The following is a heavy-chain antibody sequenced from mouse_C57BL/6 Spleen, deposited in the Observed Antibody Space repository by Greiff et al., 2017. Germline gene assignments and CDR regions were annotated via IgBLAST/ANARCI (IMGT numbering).Heavy chain of an antibody. J-gene: IGHJ4*01. Sequence: VMLVESGPGILQSSQTLSLTCSFSGFSLSTSGMGVSWIRQPSGKGLEWLAHIYWDDDKRYNPSLKSRLTISKDTSRNQVFLKITSVDTADTATYYCARKAYYGSSLYAMDYWGQGTSVTVSS. V-gene: IGHV8-12*01. CDR1: GFSLSTSGMG. CDR3: ARKAYYGSSLYAMDY. CDR2: IYWDDDK. D-gene: IGHD1-1*01.